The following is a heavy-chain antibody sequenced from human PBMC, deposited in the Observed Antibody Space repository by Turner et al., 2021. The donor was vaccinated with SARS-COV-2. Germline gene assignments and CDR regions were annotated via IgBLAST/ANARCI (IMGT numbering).Heavy chain of an antibody. CDR2: ISYDGNNK. D-gene: IGHD3-16*01. V-gene: IGHV3-30*18. CDR3: AKGFGDYVDY. J-gene: IGHJ4*02. Sequence: QVQLVASGGGVVQPGRFLRLSCAASGFTYSSYGMPWVRQAPGKGLEWVAVISYDGNNKFYADSVKGRFTISRGNSKNTLYLQMNSLRAEDTAVYYCAKGFGDYVDYWGQGTLVTVSS. CDR1: GFTYSSYG.